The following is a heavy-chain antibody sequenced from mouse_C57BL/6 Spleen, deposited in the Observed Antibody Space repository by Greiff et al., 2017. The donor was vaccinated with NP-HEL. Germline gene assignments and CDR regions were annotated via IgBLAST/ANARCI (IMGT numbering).Heavy chain of an antibody. CDR3: ARSLYGNFAY. CDR2: ISSGSSTI. D-gene: IGHD2-1*01. CDR1: GFTFSDYG. V-gene: IGHV5-17*01. Sequence: EVMLVESGGGLVKPGGSLKLSCAASGFTFSDYGMHWVRQAPEKGLEWVAYISSGSSTIYYADTVKGRFTISRDNAKNTLFLQMTSLRSEDTAMYYCARSLYGNFAYWGQGTLVTVSA. J-gene: IGHJ3*01.